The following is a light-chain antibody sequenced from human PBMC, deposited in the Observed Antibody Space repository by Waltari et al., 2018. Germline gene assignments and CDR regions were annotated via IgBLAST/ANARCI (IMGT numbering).Light chain of an antibody. CDR3: CSYAGHSTYV. V-gene: IGLV2-23*02. CDR1: SSDVGNYNL. J-gene: IGLJ1*01. Sequence: QSALTQPASVSGSPGQSITISCTGTSSDVGNYNLVSWYQQHPGKAPKLMIYEVSQRPSGVFNSFSGSKSGNTASLTISGLQPEDETDYYCCSYAGHSTYVFGTGTKVTVL. CDR2: EVS.